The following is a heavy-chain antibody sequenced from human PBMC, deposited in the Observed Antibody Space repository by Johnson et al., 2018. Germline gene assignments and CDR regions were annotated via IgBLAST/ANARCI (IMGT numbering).Heavy chain of an antibody. CDR1: GFTFSSYA. CDR2: ISGSGGST. Sequence: VQLVESGGGLVQPGGSLRLSCAASGFTFSSYAMSWVRQAPGKGLEWVSAISGSGGSTYYADSVTGRFTISRANPKNTLDLQTNSLRAEDPAVYYCAKCSGDYVYYYYGMDVWGQGTTVTVSS. J-gene: IGHJ6*02. V-gene: IGHV3-23*04. CDR3: AKCSGDYVYYYYGMDV. D-gene: IGHD4-17*01.